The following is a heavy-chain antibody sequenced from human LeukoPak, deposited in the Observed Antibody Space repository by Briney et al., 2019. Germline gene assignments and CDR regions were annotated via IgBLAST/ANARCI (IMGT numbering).Heavy chain of an antibody. CDR2: ISSSGSTI. Sequence: GSLRLSCSASGFTFSDYHMSWIRQAPGKGLEWVSYISSSGSTIYYADSVKGRFTISRDNAKNTLYLQMNSLRAEDTAVYYCANIAVAGKLGVDYWGQGTLVTVSS. J-gene: IGHJ4*02. CDR1: GFTFSDYH. D-gene: IGHD6-19*01. V-gene: IGHV3-11*04. CDR3: ANIAVAGKLGVDY.